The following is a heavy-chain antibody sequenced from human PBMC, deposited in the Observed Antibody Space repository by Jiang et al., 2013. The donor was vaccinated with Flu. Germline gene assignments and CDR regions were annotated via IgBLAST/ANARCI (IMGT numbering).Heavy chain of an antibody. D-gene: IGHD2-2*03. CDR3: MTADTWMDFDY. CDR1: GFSFSNAW. Sequence: VQLVESGGGLVKPGGSLRLSCAASGFSFSNAWMSWVRRAPGKGVEWVGRIKSIADGGTTDYAAFVKGRFTISRHDSENTLFLQLNDLKTEDTAVYYCMTADTWMDFDYWGQGTLVTVSS. J-gene: IGHJ4*02. V-gene: IGHV3-15*01. CDR2: IKSIADGGTT.